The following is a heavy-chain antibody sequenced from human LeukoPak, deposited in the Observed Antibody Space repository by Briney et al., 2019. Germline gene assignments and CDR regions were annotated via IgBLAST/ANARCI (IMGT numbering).Heavy chain of an antibody. CDR2: INHSGST. CDR1: GESFSGHY. V-gene: IGHV4-34*01. CDR3: ARTDQKRISGSASYYRGRPVDY. D-gene: IGHD3-10*01. J-gene: IGHJ4*02. Sequence: SETLSLTCAVYGESFSGHYWTWIRQPPGKGLERIGEINHSGSTNYNPSLESRVTISVDTSKNQFSLNLNSVTAADTAVYYCARTDQKRISGSASYYRGRPVDYWGQGTLVTVSS.